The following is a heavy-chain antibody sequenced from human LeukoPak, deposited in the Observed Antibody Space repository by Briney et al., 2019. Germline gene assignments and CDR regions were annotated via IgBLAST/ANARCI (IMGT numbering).Heavy chain of an antibody. V-gene: IGHV4-31*03. CDR2: IFNSGST. CDR1: GASISSGGYF. Sequence: PSETLSLTCTVSGASISSGGYFWSWIRQRPGTGLERIGYIFNSGSTHYSPSLKSRLIISLDTSKNQFSLKLTSVTAADTAVYYCVRDRGPRYGMDVWGQGTTVTVSS. J-gene: IGHJ6*02. CDR3: VRDRGPRYGMDV. D-gene: IGHD5-24*01.